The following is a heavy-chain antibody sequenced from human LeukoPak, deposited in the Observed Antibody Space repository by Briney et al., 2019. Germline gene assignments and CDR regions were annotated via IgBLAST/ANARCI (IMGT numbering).Heavy chain of an antibody. V-gene: IGHV4-59*01. CDR1: GGSISIYY. CDR2: IYYIGRT. Sequence: PSETLSLTCTVSGGSISIYYGSWIRQPPGKGLEWFGYIYYIGRTNYNPSPKSRVTISVDTSKNQFSLKLSSVTAADTAVYYCARDSSGYPYYFDYWGQGTLVTVSS. D-gene: IGHD3-22*01. J-gene: IGHJ4*02. CDR3: ARDSSGYPYYFDY.